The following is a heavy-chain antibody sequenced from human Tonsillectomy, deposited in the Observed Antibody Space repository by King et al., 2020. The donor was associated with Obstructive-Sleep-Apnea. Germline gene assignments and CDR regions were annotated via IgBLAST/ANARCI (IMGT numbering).Heavy chain of an antibody. Sequence: VQLVESGAEVKKPGASVKFSCKASGYTFTGYYMHWERQAPGQGLEWMGWINPNTGGTNLAQKFQGRVTMTRDTSISTAYMELSRLRSDDTAVYYCATDVVVVLTAAGDYWGQGTLVTVSS. CDR1: GYTFTGYY. D-gene: IGHD2-15*01. CDR3: ATDVVVVLTAAGDY. V-gene: IGHV1-2*02. J-gene: IGHJ4*02. CDR2: INPNTGGT.